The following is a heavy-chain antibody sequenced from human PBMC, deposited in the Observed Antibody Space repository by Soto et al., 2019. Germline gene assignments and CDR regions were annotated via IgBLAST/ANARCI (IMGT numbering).Heavy chain of an antibody. CDR2: ISFDGRVT. V-gene: IGHV3-30*04. Sequence: QVHLVESGGGMVQPGTSLRLSCTASGFTFNSLSLHWVRQRPDKGLEWVAVISFDGRVTYFADFVKGRFTVSRDNSKNTIYLQVNSLRAEDTVVYYCAREPYGDSQYFDYWGQGTVVTVSS. D-gene: IGHD2-21*02. J-gene: IGHJ4*02. CDR1: GFTFNSLS. CDR3: AREPYGDSQYFDY.